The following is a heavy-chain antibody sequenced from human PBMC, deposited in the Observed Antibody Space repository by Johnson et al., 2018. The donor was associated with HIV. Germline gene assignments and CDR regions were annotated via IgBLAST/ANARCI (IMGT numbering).Heavy chain of an antibody. J-gene: IGHJ3*01. D-gene: IGHD1-14*01. CDR2: ISAGTDGP. CDR1: GLTFRSHE. CDR3: AKETQYKVGWDAFDL. Sequence: VESGGSLRLSCAASGLTFRSHEFSWVRQPPGKGLEWVSAISAGTDGPYYADSVKGRFTISRDNSKNTVYLLMNRLRAEDTAVYYCAKETQYKVGWDAFDLWGQGTMVTVSS. V-gene: IGHV3-23*01.